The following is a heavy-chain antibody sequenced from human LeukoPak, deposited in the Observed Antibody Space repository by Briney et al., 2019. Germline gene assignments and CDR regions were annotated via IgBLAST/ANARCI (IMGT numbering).Heavy chain of an antibody. CDR3: AKDQGRRDGHNLDY. J-gene: IGHJ4*02. CDR1: GFTFSGYG. V-gene: IGHV3-30*18. CDR2: ISFDGSNK. Sequence: GGSLRLSCAAFGFTFSGYGMHWVRQAPGKGLEWVAVISFDGSNKYYADSVKGRFTISRDNSKNTLYLQMNSLRAEDTAVYYCAKDQGRRDGHNLDYWGQGTLVTVSS. D-gene: IGHD5-24*01.